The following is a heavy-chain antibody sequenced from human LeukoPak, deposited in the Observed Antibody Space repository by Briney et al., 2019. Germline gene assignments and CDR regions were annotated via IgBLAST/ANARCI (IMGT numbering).Heavy chain of an antibody. CDR1: GGSISSGGYY. CDR2: IYYSGST. CDR3: ARDRGSTSHYYYGMDV. V-gene: IGHV4-31*03. J-gene: IGHJ6*02. Sequence: SETLSLTCTVSGGSISSGGYYWSWIRQHPGKGLEWIGYIYYSGSTYYNPSLKSRVTISVDTSKNQFSLKLSSVTAVDTAVYYCARDRGSTSHYYYGMDVWGQGTTVTVSS. D-gene: IGHD2-2*01.